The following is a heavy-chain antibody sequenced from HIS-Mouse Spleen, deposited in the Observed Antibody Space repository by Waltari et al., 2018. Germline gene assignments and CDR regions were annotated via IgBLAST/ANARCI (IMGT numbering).Heavy chain of an antibody. D-gene: IGHD3-9*01. Sequence: EVQLVESGGGLVKPGGSLRLSCAASGFTFISYSMIWVRQAPGKGLEWVSSISSSSSYIYYADSVKGRFTISRDNAKNSLYLQMNSLRAEDTAVYYCASLYYDILTGYYRDYWGQGTLVTVSS. CDR3: ASLYYDILTGYYRDY. V-gene: IGHV3-21*01. CDR1: GFTFISYS. CDR2: ISSSSSYI. J-gene: IGHJ4*02.